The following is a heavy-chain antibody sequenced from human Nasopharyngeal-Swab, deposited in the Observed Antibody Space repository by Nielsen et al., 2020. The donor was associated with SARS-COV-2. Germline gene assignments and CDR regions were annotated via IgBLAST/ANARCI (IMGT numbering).Heavy chain of an antibody. J-gene: IGHJ6*02. Sequence: LSCTVSGGSISSGGYYWSWIRQHRGKGLEWIGYIYYSGSTYYNPSLKSRVTISVDTSKNQFSLKLSSVTAADTAVYYCAREALKELLWFGESSSYYGMDVWGQGTTVTVSS. V-gene: IGHV4-31*03. D-gene: IGHD3-10*01. CDR1: GGSISSGGYY. CDR2: IYYSGST. CDR3: AREALKELLWFGESSSYYGMDV.